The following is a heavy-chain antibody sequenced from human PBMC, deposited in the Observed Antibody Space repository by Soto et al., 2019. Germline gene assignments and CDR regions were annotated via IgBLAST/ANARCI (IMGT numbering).Heavy chain of an antibody. D-gene: IGHD4-4*01. J-gene: IGHJ6*02. CDR1: GGSISSGDYY. V-gene: IGHV4-30-4*01. Sequence: LCLTCTVSGGSISSGDYYWRWILQPPGEGVEGIGDNLNRGSTFYSQSLKSRVIISVDTSNNQFSLKLRSVTAADTAVYYCARERGSTVTIYNMDVWGQGTTVTVSS. CDR2: NLNRGST. CDR3: ARERGSTVTIYNMDV.